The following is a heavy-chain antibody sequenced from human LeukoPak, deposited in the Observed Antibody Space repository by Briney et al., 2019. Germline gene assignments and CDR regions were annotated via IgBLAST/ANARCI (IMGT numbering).Heavy chain of an antibody. V-gene: IGHV3-21*01. Sequence: GGSLRLSCAASGFTFSSYSMNWVRQAPGKGLEWVSSISSSSSYIYYADSVKGRFTISRDNAKNSLYLQMNSLRAEDTAVYYCARDRYYYGSGSEGNDAFDIWGQGTMVAVSS. D-gene: IGHD3-10*01. CDR1: GFTFSSYS. J-gene: IGHJ3*02. CDR3: ARDRYYYGSGSEGNDAFDI. CDR2: ISSSSSYI.